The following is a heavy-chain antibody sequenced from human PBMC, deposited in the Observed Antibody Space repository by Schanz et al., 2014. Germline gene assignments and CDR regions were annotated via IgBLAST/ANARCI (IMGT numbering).Heavy chain of an antibody. J-gene: IGHJ5*02. CDR2: IKGKTDGGTA. V-gene: IGHV3-15*01. CDR3: ATASSPVREAGAGSSFHL. Sequence: EVQLVESGGGLVQPGGSLRLSCGSSGFTFSPYWMHWVRQAPGKGLEWVGRIKGKTDGGTADYAAPMKGRFTISRDDSQSTLYLQMNSLKIEDTAVYYCATASSPVREAGAGSSFHLWGQGTLXTVSP. CDR1: GFTFSPYW. D-gene: IGHD6-13*01.